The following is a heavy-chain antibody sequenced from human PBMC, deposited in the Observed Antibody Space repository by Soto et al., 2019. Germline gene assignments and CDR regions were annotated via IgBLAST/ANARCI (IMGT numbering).Heavy chain of an antibody. Sequence: QVQLVQSGAEVKKPGSSVKVSCKASGGTFSSYAISWVRQAPGQGLEWMGGIIPISDTTNYAQKFQGRVTIPADESTSTAYMALSSLRSEDTAVYYCARSQGSSTSLEIYYYYYYGMDVWGQGTTVTVSS. CDR2: IIPISDTT. J-gene: IGHJ6*02. D-gene: IGHD2-2*01. V-gene: IGHV1-69*01. CDR3: ARSQGSSTSLEIYYYYYYGMDV. CDR1: GGTFSSYA.